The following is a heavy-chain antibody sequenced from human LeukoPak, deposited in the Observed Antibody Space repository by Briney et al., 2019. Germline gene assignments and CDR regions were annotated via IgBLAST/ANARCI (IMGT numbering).Heavy chain of an antibody. V-gene: IGHV4-4*08. D-gene: IGHD2-8*01. Sequence: SETLSLTCTVSGGSISTHFWSWIRQPPGKGLECIGYIYFSGTTHYNPSLKSRATMSLDTSKNRFSLNLSSVTAADTAVYYCASFGSNDYYYGLDVWGQGTTVTVSS. CDR2: IYFSGTT. J-gene: IGHJ6*02. CDR1: GGSISTHF. CDR3: ASFGSNDYYYGLDV.